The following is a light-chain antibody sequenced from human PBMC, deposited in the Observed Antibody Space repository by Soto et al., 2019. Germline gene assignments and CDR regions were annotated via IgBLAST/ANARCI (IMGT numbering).Light chain of an antibody. CDR2: GAS. CDR1: QSISTY. V-gene: IGKV1-39*01. Sequence: DIQMTQSPSSLSASVGDRVTITCRASQSISTYLNWYQQKLGKAPKLLISGASSLQGGVPSRFSGSGSGTDFTLTISSLQPEDFATYYCQQGSFTLTFGGGTX. CDR3: QQGSFTLT. J-gene: IGKJ4*01.